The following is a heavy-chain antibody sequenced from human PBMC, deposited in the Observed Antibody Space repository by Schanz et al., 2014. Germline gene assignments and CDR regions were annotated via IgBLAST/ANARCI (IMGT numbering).Heavy chain of an antibody. Sequence: EVQLLDSGGGLVQPGGSLRLSCAASGFTFSTYAMSWVRQAPGKGLEWVSAISGSGGSTYYADSVKGRFTISRDNSKSTLYLQMNSLRAEDTAVYYCAKQIHYDILTGTRNWGQGTLVTVSS. CDR1: GFTFSTYA. CDR2: ISGSGGST. V-gene: IGHV3-23*01. D-gene: IGHD3-9*01. CDR3: AKQIHYDILTGTRN. J-gene: IGHJ4*02.